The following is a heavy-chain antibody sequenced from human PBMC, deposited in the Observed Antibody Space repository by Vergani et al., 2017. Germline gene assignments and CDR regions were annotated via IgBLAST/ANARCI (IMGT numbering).Heavy chain of an antibody. V-gene: IGHV3-7*01. J-gene: IGHJ4*02. CDR1: GFTFSSYW. CDR3: ARDQAYSSSGWGFFDY. Sequence: EVQLVESGGGLVQPGGSLRLSCAASGFTFSSYWMSWVRQAPGKGLEWVANIKQDGSEKYYVDSVKGRFTISRDNAKNSLYLQMNSLRAEDTAVYYCARDQAYSSSGWGFFDYWGQGTLVTVSS. CDR2: IKQDGSEK. D-gene: IGHD6-13*01.